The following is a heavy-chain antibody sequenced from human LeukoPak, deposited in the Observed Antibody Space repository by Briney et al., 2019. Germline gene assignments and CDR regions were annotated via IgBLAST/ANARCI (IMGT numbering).Heavy chain of an antibody. D-gene: IGHD4/OR15-4a*01. CDR1: GGSISSGGYY. Sequence: PSETLSLTCTVSGGSISSGGYYWSWIRQHPGKGLEWIGYIYYSGSTYCNPSLKSRVTISVDTSKNQFSLKLSSVTAADTAVYYCARALFSGDFGASKWFDPWGQGTLVTVSS. CDR3: ARALFSGDFGASKWFDP. V-gene: IGHV4-31*03. CDR2: IYYSGST. J-gene: IGHJ5*02.